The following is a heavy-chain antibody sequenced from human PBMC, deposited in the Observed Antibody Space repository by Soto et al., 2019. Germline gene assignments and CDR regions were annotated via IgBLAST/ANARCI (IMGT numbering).Heavy chain of an antibody. CDR2: IYYSGST. Sequence: PSETLSLTCTVSGGSIGSYYWIWIRQPPGKGLEWIGYIYYSGSTNYNPSLKSRVTISVDTSKNQFSLKLSSVTAADTAVYYCARGGYAYYYYGMDVWGQGTTVTVSS. CDR3: ARGGYAYYYYGMDV. V-gene: IGHV4-59*01. CDR1: GGSIGSYY. D-gene: IGHD2-15*01. J-gene: IGHJ6*02.